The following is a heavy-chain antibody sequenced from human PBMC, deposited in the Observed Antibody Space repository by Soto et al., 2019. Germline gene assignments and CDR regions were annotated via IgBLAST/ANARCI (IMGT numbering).Heavy chain of an antibody. CDR2: IYYSGST. CDR1: GGSISSSSYY. V-gene: IGHV4-39*01. CDR3: ARLISYLDWLPAGYYYYYYMDV. Sequence: SETLSLNCTVSGGSISSSSYYWGWIRQPPGKGLEWIGSIYYSGSTYYNPSLKSRVTISVDTSKNQFSLKLSSVTAADTAVYYCARLISYLDWLPAGYYYYYYMDVWGKGTTVTVSS. J-gene: IGHJ6*03. D-gene: IGHD3-9*01.